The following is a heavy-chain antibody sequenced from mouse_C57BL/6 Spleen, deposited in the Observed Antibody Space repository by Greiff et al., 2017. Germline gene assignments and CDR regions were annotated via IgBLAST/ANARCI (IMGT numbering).Heavy chain of an antibody. CDR1: GYAFSSSW. D-gene: IGHD1-1*02. Sequence: QVQLQQSGPELVKPGASVKISCKASGYAFSSSWMNWVKQRPGKGLEWIGRIYPGDGDTNYNGKVKGKATLPAANTSSTAYMQLSSLTSEDSAVYFCARWDYGYWYFDVWGTGTTVTVSS. CDR2: IYPGDGDT. J-gene: IGHJ1*03. CDR3: ARWDYGYWYFDV. V-gene: IGHV1-82*01.